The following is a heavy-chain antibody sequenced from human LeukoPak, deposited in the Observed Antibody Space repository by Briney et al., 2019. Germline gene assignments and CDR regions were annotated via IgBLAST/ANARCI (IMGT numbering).Heavy chain of an antibody. D-gene: IGHD3-10*01. V-gene: IGHV3-7*01. J-gene: IGHJ4*02. CDR3: ARVGRRIPLADFDY. CDR1: GFTFSSYW. CDR2: IKQDGSEK. Sequence: GGSLRLSCAASGFTFSSYWMSWVRQAPGKGLEWVANIKQDGSEKYYVDSVKGRFTISRDNAKNSLYLQMNSLRAEDTAVYYCARVGRRIPLADFDYWGQGTLVTVSS.